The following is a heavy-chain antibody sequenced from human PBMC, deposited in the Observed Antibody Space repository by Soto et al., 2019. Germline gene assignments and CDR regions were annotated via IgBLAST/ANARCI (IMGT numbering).Heavy chain of an antibody. D-gene: IGHD4-17*01. CDR2: ISYDGSNK. Sequence: PGGSLRLSCAASGFTFSSYAMHWVRQAPGKGLEWVAVISYDGSNKYYADSVKGRFTISRDNSKNTLYLQMNSLRAEDTAVYYCAKGASTVTTCFYYWGQGTLVTVSS. V-gene: IGHV3-30-3*01. CDR1: GFTFSSYA. J-gene: IGHJ4*02. CDR3: AKGASTVTTCFYY.